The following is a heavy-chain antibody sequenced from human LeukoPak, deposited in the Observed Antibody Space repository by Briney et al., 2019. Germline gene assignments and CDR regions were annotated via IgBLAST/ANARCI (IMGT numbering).Heavy chain of an antibody. V-gene: IGHV3-23*01. J-gene: IGHJ4*02. CDR1: RFTFSSYA. CDR3: AKVETSGGANCYALDY. D-gene: IGHD2-2*01. Sequence: GGSLRRSCVASRFTFSSYAMTWVRQAPDKGLEWVSTISGSDGSTYYADSVKGRFTISRDDSQNTLYLQMNSLSAEGTAVYYCAKVETSGGANCYALDYWGQGTLVTVSS. CDR2: ISGSDGST.